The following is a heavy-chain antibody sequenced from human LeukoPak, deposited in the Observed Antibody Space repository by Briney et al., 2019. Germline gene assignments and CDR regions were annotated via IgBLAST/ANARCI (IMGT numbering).Heavy chain of an antibody. CDR1: GFTFSSYA. Sequence: GGSLRLSCAASGFTFSSYAMSWVRQAPGKGLEWVSVLYSDGSTLYADSVKGRFTISRDNSKNTLHLQMNNLRAEDTAVYYCARAAYDSNGFTANHDYWGQGTLVTVSS. CDR2: LYSDGST. J-gene: IGHJ4*02. D-gene: IGHD3-22*01. V-gene: IGHV3-23*03. CDR3: ARAAYDSNGFTANHDY.